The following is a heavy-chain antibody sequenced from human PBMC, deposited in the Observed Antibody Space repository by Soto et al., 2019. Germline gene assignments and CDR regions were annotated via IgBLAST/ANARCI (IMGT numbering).Heavy chain of an antibody. D-gene: IGHD6-13*01. CDR2: INAGNGNT. Sequence: ASVKVSCKASGYTFTSYAMHWVRQAPGQRLEWMGWINAGNGNTKYSQKFQGRVTITRDTSASTAYMELSSLRSEDTAVYYCARAPRAAVYSSSWYVYWGQGTLVTVSS. CDR1: GYTFTSYA. V-gene: IGHV1-3*01. J-gene: IGHJ4*02. CDR3: ARAPRAAVYSSSWYVY.